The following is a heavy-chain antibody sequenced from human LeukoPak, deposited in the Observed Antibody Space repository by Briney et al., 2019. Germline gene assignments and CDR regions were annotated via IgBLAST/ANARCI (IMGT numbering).Heavy chain of an antibody. CDR3: ARRSGPTRYFDY. J-gene: IGHJ4*01. Sequence: GGSLRLSCAASGFTFSSYAMSWVRQAPGKGLEWVSAISGSGGTTYYADSVKGRFTISRDNSKNTLYLQMNSLRAEDTAVYYCARRSGPTRYFDYWGHGTLVTVSS. CDR2: ISGSGGTT. V-gene: IGHV3-23*01. CDR1: GFTFSSYA. D-gene: IGHD1-26*01.